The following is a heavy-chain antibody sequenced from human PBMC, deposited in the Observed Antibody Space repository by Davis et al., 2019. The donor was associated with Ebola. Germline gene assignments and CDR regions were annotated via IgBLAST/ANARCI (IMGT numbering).Heavy chain of an antibody. Sequence: GESLKISCGAYGFTFSRHSMNWVRQAPGKGLEWIAFISSGGHDTYYADSVRGRFTISRDNAKNLLYLQLNSLRDEDTALYYCAKDAEDGSGNWFFDFRGRGALVTVSS. CDR3: AKDAEDGSGNWFFDF. CDR2: ISSGGHDT. J-gene: IGHJ2*01. CDR1: GFTFSRHS. V-gene: IGHV3-48*02. D-gene: IGHD5-24*01.